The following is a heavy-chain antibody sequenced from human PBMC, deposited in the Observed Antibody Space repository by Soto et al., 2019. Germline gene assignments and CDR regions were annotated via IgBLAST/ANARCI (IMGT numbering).Heavy chain of an antibody. CDR1: GVSFNTSGVA. V-gene: IGHV2-5*02. CDR2: IYWDDDK. J-gene: IGHJ5*02. D-gene: IGHD3-10*01. CDR3: VHRVVRGVIPWFAP. Sequence: QITLQESGPTLVKPTQTLTLTCTFSGVSFNTSGVAVGWIRQPPGKSLDWLALIYWDDDKRYSPSLQTRLSITKDTSKNQVVLTMTNMDPAYTAKYFCVHRVVRGVIPWFAPWGQGTLVTVSS.